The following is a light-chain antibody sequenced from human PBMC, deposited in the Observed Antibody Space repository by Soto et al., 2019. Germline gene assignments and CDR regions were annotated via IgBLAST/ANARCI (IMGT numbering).Light chain of an antibody. V-gene: IGKV3-11*01. J-gene: IGKJ4*01. CDR1: QSVSTY. Sequence: LYVYPGGRGTRSGGGGQSVSTYVTYLAWYQQKPGQAPRLLIYDASNRATGIPARFSGSGSGTDFTLTISSLEPEDFAVYYCQQRSNWPPVFGGGTKVDI. CDR3: QQRSNWPPV. CDR2: DAS.